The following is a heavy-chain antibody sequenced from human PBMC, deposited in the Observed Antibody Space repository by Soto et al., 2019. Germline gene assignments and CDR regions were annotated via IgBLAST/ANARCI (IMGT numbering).Heavy chain of an antibody. V-gene: IGHV1-46*01. CDR3: ARVGVAARRQYYFDY. CDR1: GYTFTSYY. CDR2: INPSGGST. Sequence: ASVKVSCKASGYTFTSYYMHWVRQAPGQGLEWMGIINPSGGSTSYAQKFQGRVTMTRDTSTSTVYMELSGLRSEDTAVYYCARVGVAARRQYYFDYWGQGTLVTVSS. J-gene: IGHJ4*02. D-gene: IGHD6-6*01.